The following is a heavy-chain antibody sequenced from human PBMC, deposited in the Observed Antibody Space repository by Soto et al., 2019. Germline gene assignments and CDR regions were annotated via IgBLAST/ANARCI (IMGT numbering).Heavy chain of an antibody. V-gene: IGHV3-30-3*01. CDR2: ISYDGSNK. CDR1: GFTSSSYA. Sequence: QVQLVESGGGVVQPGRSLRLSCAASGFTSSSYAMHWVRQAPGKGLEWVAVISYDGSNKYYSDSVKGRFTISRDNSKNTLYLQMNSLRAEDTAVYYCARDGPAAYWGQGTLVTVSS. D-gene: IGHD6-13*01. J-gene: IGHJ4*02. CDR3: ARDGPAAY.